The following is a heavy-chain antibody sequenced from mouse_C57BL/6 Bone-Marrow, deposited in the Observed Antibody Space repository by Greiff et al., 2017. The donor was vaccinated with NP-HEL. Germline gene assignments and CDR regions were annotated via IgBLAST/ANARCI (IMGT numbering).Heavy chain of an antibody. CDR1: GYTFTDYY. D-gene: IGHD1-1*01. Sequence: QVQLKQSGAELVRPGASVKLSCKASGYTFTDYYINWVKQRPGQGLEWIARIYPGSGNTYYNEKFKGKATLTAEKSSSTAYMQLSSLTSEDSAVYFCAREGGSSYAAWFAYWGQGTLVTVSA. J-gene: IGHJ3*01. CDR3: AREGGSSYAAWFAY. V-gene: IGHV1-76*01. CDR2: IYPGSGNT.